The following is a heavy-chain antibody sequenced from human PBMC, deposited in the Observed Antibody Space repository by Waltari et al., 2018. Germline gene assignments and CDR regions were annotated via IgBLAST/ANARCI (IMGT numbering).Heavy chain of an antibody. J-gene: IGHJ3*02. Sequence: QVQLQESGPGLVKPSQTLSLTCTVSGGSISSGGYYWSWIRQPPGKGLEWIGYIYYSGSTYYNPSLKSRVTISVDTSKNQFSLKLSSVTAADTAVYYCAREPTTPTEPHYAFDIWGQGTMVTVSS. CDR2: IYYSGST. V-gene: IGHV4-31*03. D-gene: IGHD4-17*01. CDR1: GGSISSGGYY. CDR3: AREPTTPTEPHYAFDI.